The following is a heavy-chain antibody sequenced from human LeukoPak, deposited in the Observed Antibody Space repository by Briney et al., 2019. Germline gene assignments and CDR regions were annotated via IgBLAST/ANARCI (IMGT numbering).Heavy chain of an antibody. CDR2: INSNGDTT. J-gene: IGHJ4*02. CDR3: AREERGLAIDY. D-gene: IGHD3/OR15-3a*01. V-gene: IGHV3-64*01. CDR1: GFTSRNHA. Sequence: GGSLRLSCAASGFTSRNHAMHWVRQAPGKGLEYVSAINSNGDTTYYGNSVKGRFTISRDNSKSTLYLQMGSLRPADTAVYYCAREERGLAIDYWGQGALVTVSS.